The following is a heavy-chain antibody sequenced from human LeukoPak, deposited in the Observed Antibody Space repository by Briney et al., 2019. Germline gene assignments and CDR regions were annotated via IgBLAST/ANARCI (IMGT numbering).Heavy chain of an antibody. Sequence: SGGSLRLSCAASGFTFSSYWMHWVRQAPGKGLVWVSRINSDGSSTSYADSVKGRFTISRDNAKNTLYLQMNSLRAEDTAVYYCARGPRTYYYDSSGHFIDYWGQGTLVTVSS. D-gene: IGHD3-22*01. V-gene: IGHV3-74*01. J-gene: IGHJ4*02. CDR1: GFTFSSYW. CDR2: INSDGSST. CDR3: ARGPRTYYYDSSGHFIDY.